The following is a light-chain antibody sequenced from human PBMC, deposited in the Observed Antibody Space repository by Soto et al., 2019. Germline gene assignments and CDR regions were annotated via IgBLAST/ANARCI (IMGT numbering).Light chain of an antibody. CDR1: TGAVTGGHF. CDR3: FLWYDGPV. Sequence: QAVVTQEPSLTVSPGGTVTLTCDSSTGAVTGGHFPYWFQQKPAQAPRTLIYDTSNKHSWTPARFSGSLLGGKAALTLSGAQPGDDTAYYCFLWYDGPVLGTGTKLTVL. CDR2: DTS. V-gene: IGLV7-46*01. J-gene: IGLJ1*01.